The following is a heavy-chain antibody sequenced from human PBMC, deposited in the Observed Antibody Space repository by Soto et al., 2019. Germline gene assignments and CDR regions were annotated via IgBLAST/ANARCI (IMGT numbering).Heavy chain of an antibody. Sequence: GGSLRLSCAASGFTFSSYAMSWVRQAPGKGLEWVSAISGSGGSTYYADSVKGRFTISRDNSKNTLYLQMNSLRAEDTAVYYCAKCYCSGGSCYSSCGYFDYWGQGTLVTVSS. CDR2: ISGSGGST. D-gene: IGHD2-15*01. V-gene: IGHV3-23*01. CDR1: GFTFSSYA. CDR3: AKCYCSGGSCYSSCGYFDY. J-gene: IGHJ4*02.